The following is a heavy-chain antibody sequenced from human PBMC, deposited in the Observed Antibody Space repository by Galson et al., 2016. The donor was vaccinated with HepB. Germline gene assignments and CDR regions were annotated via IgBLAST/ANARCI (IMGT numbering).Heavy chain of an antibody. CDR3: ARGLLWFGEQPGDALDI. CDR1: EFIFSSYW. Sequence: SLRLSCAASEFIFSSYWMSWVRQAPGKGLEWVADIKEDGSENYYADSVKGRFTISRDNAKNSVYLQMNSLRAEDTAIYYCARGLLWFGEQPGDALDIWGQGTMVTSAS. D-gene: IGHD3-10*01. J-gene: IGHJ3*02. CDR2: IKEDGSEN. V-gene: IGHV3-7*02.